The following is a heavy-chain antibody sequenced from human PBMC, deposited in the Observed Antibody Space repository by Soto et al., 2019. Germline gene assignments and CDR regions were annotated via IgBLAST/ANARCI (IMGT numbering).Heavy chain of an antibody. V-gene: IGHV1-69*08. D-gene: IGHD3-10*01. J-gene: IGHJ4*02. CDR3: AREEYYYGSGAFFDY. CDR1: GGTFSSYT. Sequence: QVQLVQSGAEVKKPGSSVKVSCKASGGTFSSYTISWVRQATGQGLEWMGRIIPILGIANYAQKFQGRVTITADKSTSTAYMELSSLLSEDTAVYYCAREEYYYGSGAFFDYWGQGTLVTVSS. CDR2: IIPILGIA.